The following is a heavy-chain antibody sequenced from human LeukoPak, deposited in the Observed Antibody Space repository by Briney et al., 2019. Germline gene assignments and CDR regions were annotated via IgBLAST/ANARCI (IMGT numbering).Heavy chain of an antibody. V-gene: IGHV5-51*01. CDR3: ARQPYTGSNPAPFEY. CDR1: GYTFRSYW. CDR2: IYPGDSDT. D-gene: IGHD1-26*01. J-gene: IGHJ4*02. Sequence: GESLRISCKGFGYTFRSYWIGWVRQMPGKGLEWMGIIYPGDSDTRYSPSFQGQVTISADTSISTAYLQWSSLTASDTAMYYCARQPYTGSNPAPFEYWGQGTLVTVSS.